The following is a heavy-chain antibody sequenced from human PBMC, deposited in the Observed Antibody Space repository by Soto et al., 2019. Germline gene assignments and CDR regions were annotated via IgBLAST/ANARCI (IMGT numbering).Heavy chain of an antibody. J-gene: IGHJ5*02. CDR1: GGSISNGGYY. CDR2: FSYSGST. Sequence: QVQLQESGPGLVKPSQTLSLTCTVSGGSISNGGYYWTWIRQHPGTGLEWIGYFSYSGSTYYNPSLKSRVTISVNTAKNQFTLKLSSVTAADTAVYYCARSVFPWGQGSLVTVSS. V-gene: IGHV4-31*03. CDR3: ARSVFP.